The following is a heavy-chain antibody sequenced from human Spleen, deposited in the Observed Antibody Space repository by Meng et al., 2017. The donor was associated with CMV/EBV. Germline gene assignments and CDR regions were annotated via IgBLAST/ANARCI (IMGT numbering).Heavy chain of an antibody. CDR3: ARDCSSTNCYSSGSPEYFQH. D-gene: IGHD2-2*01. CDR1: GGSISSSSYY. V-gene: IGHV4-39*07. CDR2: IYYSGST. J-gene: IGHJ1*01. Sequence: SETLSLTCTVSGGSISSSSYYWGWIRQPPGKGLEWIGSIYYSGSTYYNPSLKSRVTISVDTSKNQFSLKLSSVTAADTAVYYCARDCSSTNCYSSGSPEYFQHWGQGTLVTVSS.